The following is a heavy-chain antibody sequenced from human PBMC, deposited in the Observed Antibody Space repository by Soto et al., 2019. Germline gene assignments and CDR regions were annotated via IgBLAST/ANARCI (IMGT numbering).Heavy chain of an antibody. CDR2: ISAYNGNT. Sequence: ASVKVSCKASGYTFTSYGMRWVRQAPGQGLEWMRWISAYNGNTNYAQKLQGRVTMTTDTSTSTAYMELRSLRSDDTAVYYCARVVDFWSGYTPSHNHAFDIWGQGTMVTVSS. CDR1: GYTFTSYG. D-gene: IGHD3-3*01. J-gene: IGHJ3*02. V-gene: IGHV1-18*01. CDR3: ARVVDFWSGYTPSHNHAFDI.